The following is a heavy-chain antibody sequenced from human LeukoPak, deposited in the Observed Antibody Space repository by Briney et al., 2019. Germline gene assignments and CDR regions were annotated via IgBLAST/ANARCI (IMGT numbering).Heavy chain of an antibody. Sequence: ASVKVSCKASGYTFIGHFIHWVRQAPGQGLEWMGWISAYNGNTNYAQKLQGRVTMTTDTSTSTAYMELRSLRSDDTAVYYCARAALAYGGGYCSSTSCYDPYYFDYWGQGTLVTVSS. CDR1: GYTFIGHF. D-gene: IGHD2-2*01. CDR2: ISAYNGNT. CDR3: ARAALAYGGGYCSSTSCYDPYYFDY. J-gene: IGHJ4*02. V-gene: IGHV1-18*04.